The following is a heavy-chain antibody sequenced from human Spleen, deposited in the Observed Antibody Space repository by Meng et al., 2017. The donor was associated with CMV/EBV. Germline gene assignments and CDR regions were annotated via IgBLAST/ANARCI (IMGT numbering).Heavy chain of an antibody. CDR1: GGSVSSGSYY. J-gene: IGHJ5*02. D-gene: IGHD3-10*01. CDR2: IYYSGST. V-gene: IGHV4-61*01. CDR3: ASADYYGSDANWFDP. Sequence: GGSVSSGSYYWSWIRQPPGKGLEWIGYIYYSGSTNYNPSLKSRVTISVDTSKNQFSLKLSSVTAADTAVYYCASADYYGSDANWFDPWGQGTLVTVSS.